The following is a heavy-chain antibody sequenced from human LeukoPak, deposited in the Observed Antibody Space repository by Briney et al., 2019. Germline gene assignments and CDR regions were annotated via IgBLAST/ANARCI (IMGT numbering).Heavy chain of an antibody. D-gene: IGHD5-18*01. CDR3: ARDRYSYGFALDC. J-gene: IGHJ4*02. V-gene: IGHV3-66*02. CDR1: GFTVSNNY. Sequence: GGSLRLSCAASGFTVSNNYMSWVRQAPGKGLEWVSVVYSGGSTYSADSVKGRFTISRDSSKNTLYLQMNSLRAEDSAVYYCARDRYSYGFALDCWGQGTLVTVFS. CDR2: VYSGGST.